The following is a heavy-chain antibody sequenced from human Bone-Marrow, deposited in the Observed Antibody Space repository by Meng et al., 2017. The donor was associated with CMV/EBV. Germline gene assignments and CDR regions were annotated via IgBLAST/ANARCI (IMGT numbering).Heavy chain of an antibody. CDR3: ARGDPKIYYYDGMDV. V-gene: IGHV1-8*01. J-gene: IGHJ6*02. Sequence: ASVKVSCKASGYTFTSYDINWVRQATGQGLEWMGWMNPNSGNTGYAQKFQGRVTMTRNTSISTAYMELSSLRSEDTAVYYCARGDPKIYYYDGMDVWGQGTTVTASS. CDR2: MNPNSGNT. CDR1: GYTFTSYD.